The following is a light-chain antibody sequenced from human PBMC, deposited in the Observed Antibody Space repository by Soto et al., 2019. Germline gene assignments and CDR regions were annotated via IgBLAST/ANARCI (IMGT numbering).Light chain of an antibody. CDR3: HQFGYSPRT. CDR1: QTVNSDY. CDR2: ATS. Sequence: EIVLTQSPGTLSLSPGETATLSCRASQTVNSDYFAWFQQRPGQAPRLLIFATSRRATDIPVRFSGSGSGTYFTLAIRRLEPEDFAVYYCHQFGYSPRTFGQGTKVE. J-gene: IGKJ1*01. V-gene: IGKV3-20*01.